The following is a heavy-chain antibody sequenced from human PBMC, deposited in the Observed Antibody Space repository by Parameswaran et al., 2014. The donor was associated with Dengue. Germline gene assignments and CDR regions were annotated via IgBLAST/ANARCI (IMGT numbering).Heavy chain of an antibody. V-gene: IGHV2-5*02. Sequence: PGKALEWLALIYWDDDKRYSPSLKSRLTITKDTSKNQVVLTMTNMDPVDTATYYCAHSDTAMPMGAFDIWGQGTMGHRLL. CDR2: IYWDDDK. CDR3: AHSDTAMPMGAFDI. D-gene: IGHD5-18*01. J-gene: IGHJ3*02.